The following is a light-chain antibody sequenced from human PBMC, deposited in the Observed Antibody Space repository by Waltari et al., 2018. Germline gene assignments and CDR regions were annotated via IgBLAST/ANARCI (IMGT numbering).Light chain of an antibody. Sequence: QSALTQPASVSGSPGQSITISCTGTSIDVGSYNSVSWYQQHPGKAPKLIIYDVNKRPSGVSNRFSGSKSGNTASLTISGFQAEDEADYYCSSYTSSSTWVFGGGTKLTVL. CDR1: SIDVGSYNS. V-gene: IGLV2-14*03. J-gene: IGLJ3*02. CDR2: DVN. CDR3: SSYTSSSTWV.